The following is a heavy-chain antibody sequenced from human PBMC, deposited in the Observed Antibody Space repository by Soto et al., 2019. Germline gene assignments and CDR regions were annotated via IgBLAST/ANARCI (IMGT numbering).Heavy chain of an antibody. V-gene: IGHV1-69*13. CDR1: GGTFSSYA. J-gene: IGHJ6*02. Sequence: ASVKVSCKASGGTFSSYAISWVRQAPGQGLEWMGGIIPIFGTANYAQKFQGRVTITADESTSTAYMELSSLRSEDTAVYYCARDGDGYSGDRRGYRLDYYYYGIDVWGQGTTVTVSS. CDR2: IIPIFGTA. CDR3: ARDGDGYSGDRRGYRLDYYYYGIDV. D-gene: IGHD5-12*01.